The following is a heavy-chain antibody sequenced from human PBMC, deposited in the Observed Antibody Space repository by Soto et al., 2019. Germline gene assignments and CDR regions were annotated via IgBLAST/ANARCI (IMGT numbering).Heavy chain of an antibody. D-gene: IGHD5-12*01. CDR1: GFIFTSYG. CDR2: VSSNGNKK. J-gene: IGHJ2*01. V-gene: IGHV3-30*19. CDR3: ASDTNSCYERNWCFDL. Sequence: QVQLAESGGGVVQPGRSQRLSCAASGFIFTSYGLNWVRQAPGKGLEWVAAVSSNGNKKYYADSVKGRFTISRDTAYRTLCPQMNGLSAEDNSVYYCASDTNSCYERNWCFDLRGGGTLVTVAP.